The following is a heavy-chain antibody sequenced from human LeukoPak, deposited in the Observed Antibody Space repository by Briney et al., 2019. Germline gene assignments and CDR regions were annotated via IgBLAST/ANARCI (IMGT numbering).Heavy chain of an antibody. J-gene: IGHJ4*02. D-gene: IGHD3-3*01. V-gene: IGHV3-23*01. Sequence: GGSLRLSCAASGFTFSSYAMSWVRQAPGKGLEWVSAISGSGGSTYYADSVKGRFTISRDNSKNTLYLQMNSLRAEDTAVYYCAKDPSNYDFCEPLDYWGQGTLVTVSS. CDR1: GFTFSSYA. CDR3: AKDPSNYDFCEPLDY. CDR2: ISGSGGST.